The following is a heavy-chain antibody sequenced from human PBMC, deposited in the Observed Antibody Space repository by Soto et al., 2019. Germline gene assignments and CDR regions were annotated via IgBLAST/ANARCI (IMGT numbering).Heavy chain of an antibody. D-gene: IGHD5-18*01. CDR2: IDPSDSHT. CDR3: ASRVQLWLNDAFDI. Sequence: GESLKISCKGSGYSFTSYWISWVRQMPGKGLEWMGRIDPSDSHTNYSPSFQGHVTISADKSISTAYLQWSSLKASDTAMYYCASRVQLWLNDAFDIWGQGTMVTVSS. J-gene: IGHJ3*02. V-gene: IGHV5-10-1*01. CDR1: GYSFTSYW.